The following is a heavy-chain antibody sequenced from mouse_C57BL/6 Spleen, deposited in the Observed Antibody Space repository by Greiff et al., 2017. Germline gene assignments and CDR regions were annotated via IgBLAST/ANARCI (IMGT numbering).Heavy chain of an antibody. CDR2: IYPGDGDT. CDR1: GYAFSSSW. J-gene: IGHJ4*01. D-gene: IGHD4-1*01. Sequence: LVESGPELVKPGASVKISCKASGYAFSSSWMNWVKQRPGKGLEWIGRIYPGDGDTNYNGKFKGKATLTADKSSSTAYMQLSSLTSEDSAVYFCAREELVYAMDYRGQGTSVTVSS. CDR3: AREELVYAMDY. V-gene: IGHV1-82*01.